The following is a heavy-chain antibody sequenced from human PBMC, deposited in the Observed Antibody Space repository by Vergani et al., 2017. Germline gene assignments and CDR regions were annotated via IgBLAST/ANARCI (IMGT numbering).Heavy chain of an antibody. Sequence: QVQLVQSGAEVKKPGSSVKVSCKASGGTFSSYAISWVRQAPGQGLEWMGGIIPIFGTANYAQKFQGRVTITADESTSTAYMELSSLRSEDTAVYYCASRYCSSTSCRSNRFDPWGQGTLVTVSS. CDR2: IIPIFGTA. CDR1: GGTFSSYA. CDR3: ASRYCSSTSCRSNRFDP. J-gene: IGHJ5*02. V-gene: IGHV1-69*01. D-gene: IGHD2-2*01.